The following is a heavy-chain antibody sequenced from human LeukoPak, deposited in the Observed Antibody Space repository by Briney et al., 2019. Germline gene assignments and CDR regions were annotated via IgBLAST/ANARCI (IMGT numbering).Heavy chain of an antibody. V-gene: IGHV3-30*18. Sequence: GRSLRLSCAASGFTFSSYGMHWVRQAPGKGLEWVAVISYDGSNKYYADSVKGRFTISRDNSKNTLYLQMNSPRAEDTAVYYCAKDQPGAHKWGQGTLVTVSS. CDR1: GFTFSSYG. CDR2: ISYDGSNK. CDR3: AKDQPGAHK. J-gene: IGHJ4*02.